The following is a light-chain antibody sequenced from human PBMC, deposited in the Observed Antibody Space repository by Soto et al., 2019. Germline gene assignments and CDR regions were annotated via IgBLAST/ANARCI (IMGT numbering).Light chain of an antibody. CDR3: QQYSKEST. CDR1: QNVSNW. V-gene: IGKV1-5*03. J-gene: IGKJ2*01. Sequence: DVEMTQSPSTLPTSIGDRVTINCRASQNVSNWLAWYQQKPGKAPKLLIYKASRLESGFPSRFSAGGSGTYFTLTINSLQSDDFATYFCQQYSKESTFGQGTQLEIK. CDR2: KAS.